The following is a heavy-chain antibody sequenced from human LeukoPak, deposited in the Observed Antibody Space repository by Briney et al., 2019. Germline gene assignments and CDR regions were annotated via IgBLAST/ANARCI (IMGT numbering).Heavy chain of an antibody. CDR2: IYYSGST. V-gene: IGHV4-31*03. Sequence: SETLSLTCTVSGGSISSGGYYWSWIRQHPGKGLEWIGYIYYSGSTYYNPSLKSRVTISVDTSKNQFSLKLSSVTAADTAVYYCATSGLYGSGSYSPPYFDYWGQGTLVTVSS. D-gene: IGHD3-10*01. CDR1: GGSISSGGYY. J-gene: IGHJ4*02. CDR3: ATSGLYGSGSYSPPYFDY.